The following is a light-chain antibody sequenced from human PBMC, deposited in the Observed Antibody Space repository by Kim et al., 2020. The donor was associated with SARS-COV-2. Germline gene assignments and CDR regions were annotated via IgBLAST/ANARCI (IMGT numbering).Light chain of an antibody. CDR1: VSVISGS. CDR3: QRYVGAPPGT. CDR2: VAH. V-gene: IGKV3-20*01. Sequence: PGERAPPSRGARVSVISGSSAWYPQRPVPAPRLLTYVAHSRATRVPQRFRGGGSGTDFSLTLSRVGTEDFAVYYCQRYVGAPPGTFGHGTPVEIK. J-gene: IGKJ5*01.